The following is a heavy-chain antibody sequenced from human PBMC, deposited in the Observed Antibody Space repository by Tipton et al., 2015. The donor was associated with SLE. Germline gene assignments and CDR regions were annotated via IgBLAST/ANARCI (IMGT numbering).Heavy chain of an antibody. CDR2: MYASGTT. J-gene: IGHJ6*03. CDR1: GGSISRSSYY. Sequence: TLSLTCTVSGGSISRSSYYWSWIRQPAGKGLEYIGRMYASGTTNYNPSLKSRVSISGDTSKNHFSLELRSVTAADTAVYYCARCGDGYDGAGYHYPHYMAVWGKGTTVIVSS. CDR3: ARCGDGYDGAGYHYPHYMAV. V-gene: IGHV4-61*02. D-gene: IGHD5-12*01.